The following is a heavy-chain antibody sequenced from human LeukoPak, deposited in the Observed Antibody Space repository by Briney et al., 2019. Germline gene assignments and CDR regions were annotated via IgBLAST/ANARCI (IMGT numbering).Heavy chain of an antibody. V-gene: IGHV3-21*01. Sequence: GGSLRLSCAASGFTFSSYSMNWVRQAPGKGLEWVSSNSSSSSYIYYADSVKGRFTISRDNAKNSLYLQMNSLRAEDTAMYYCAREKLELSFDYWGQGTLVTVSS. CDR1: GFTFSSYS. CDR3: AREKLELSFDY. D-gene: IGHD1-7*01. CDR2: NSSSSSYI. J-gene: IGHJ4*02.